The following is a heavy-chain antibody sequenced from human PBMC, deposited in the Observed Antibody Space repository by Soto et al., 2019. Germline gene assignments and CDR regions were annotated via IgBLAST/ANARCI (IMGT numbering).Heavy chain of an antibody. CDR1: GGSISSGGYS. CDR2: IYHSGST. J-gene: IGHJ4*02. CDR3: ARVGGSGYYYFDY. Sequence: SETLSLTCAVSGGSISSGGYSWSWIRQPPGKGLEWIGYIYHSGSTYYNPSLKSRVTISVDRFKNQFSLKLSSVTAADTAVYYCARVGGSGYYYFDYWGQGTLVTVSS. D-gene: IGHD3-22*01. V-gene: IGHV4-30-2*01.